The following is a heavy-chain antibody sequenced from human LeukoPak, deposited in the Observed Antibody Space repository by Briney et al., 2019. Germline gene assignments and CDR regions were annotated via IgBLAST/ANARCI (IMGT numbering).Heavy chain of an antibody. CDR1: GDTFTGYY. Sequence: ASVKVSCKASGDTFTGYYMHWVRQAPGQGLEWMGWINPNSGGTNYAQKFQGRVTMTRDTSISTAYMELSRLRSDDTAVYYCARRIAAADTNWFDPWGQGTLVTVSS. CDR2: INPNSGGT. J-gene: IGHJ5*02. D-gene: IGHD6-13*01. CDR3: ARRIAAADTNWFDP. V-gene: IGHV1-2*02.